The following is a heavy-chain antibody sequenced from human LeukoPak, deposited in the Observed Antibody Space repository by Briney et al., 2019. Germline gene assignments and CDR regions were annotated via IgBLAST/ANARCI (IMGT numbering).Heavy chain of an antibody. CDR1: GFTFSSSA. CDR2: ISASGGNT. V-gene: IGHV3-23*01. D-gene: IGHD6-19*01. CDR3: ARDRVAGFDY. Sequence: GGSLRLSCAASGFTFSSSAMSWVRQAPGKGLEWVSGISASGGNTNYADSVKGRFTISRDNAKNSLYLQMNSLRAEDTAVYYCARDRVAGFDYWGQGTLVTVSS. J-gene: IGHJ4*02.